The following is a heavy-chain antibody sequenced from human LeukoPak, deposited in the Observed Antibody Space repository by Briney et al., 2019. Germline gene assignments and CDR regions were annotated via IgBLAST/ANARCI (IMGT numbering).Heavy chain of an antibody. D-gene: IGHD6-6*01. CDR2: IYHSGST. CDR3: AREYSTSSEGDYFDY. V-gene: IGHV4-59*01. CDR1: GGSFSGYY. Sequence: SETLSLTCAVYGGSFSGYYWSWIRQPPGKGLVWIGYIYHSGSTNYNPSLQSRVTISLDTSRNQFSLRLGSVTAADTAVYFCAREYSTSSEGDYFDYWGKGSLVTVSS. J-gene: IGHJ4*02.